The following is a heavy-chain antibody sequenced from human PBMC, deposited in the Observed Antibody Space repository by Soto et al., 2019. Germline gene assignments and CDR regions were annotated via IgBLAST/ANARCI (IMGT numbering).Heavy chain of an antibody. CDR1: GGTFSSHS. V-gene: IGHV1-69*01. D-gene: IGHD2-21*02. CDR2: IITLFGTS. CDR3: AREVGYGDIAAAVLD. J-gene: IGHJ4*02. Sequence: VQLMQSGAEVKKPGSSVKVSCKASGGTFSSHSINWVRQAPGQGLEWMGGIITLFGTSNYAQNFQGRVTMTADQSTSAAYMELNSLTSDDTAVYYCAREVGYGDIAAAVLDRVQGTLVTVSS.